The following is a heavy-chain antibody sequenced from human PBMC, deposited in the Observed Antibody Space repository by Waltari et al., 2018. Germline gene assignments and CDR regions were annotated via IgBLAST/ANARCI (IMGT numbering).Heavy chain of an antibody. CDR2: IYYSGST. CDR3: ARDLLGIAAAGTIYYYGMDV. Sequence: QVQLQESGPGLVKPSETLSLTCTVSGGSISSYYWSWIRQPPGKGLEWIGYIYYSGSTNYNPSLESRVTISVDTSKNQFSLKLSSVTAADTAVYYCARDLLGIAAAGTIYYYGMDVWGQGTTVTVSS. D-gene: IGHD6-13*01. J-gene: IGHJ6*02. V-gene: IGHV4-59*01. CDR1: GGSISSYY.